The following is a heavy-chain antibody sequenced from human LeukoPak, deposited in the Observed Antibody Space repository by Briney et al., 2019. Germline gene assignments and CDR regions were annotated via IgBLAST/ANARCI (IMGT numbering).Heavy chain of an antibody. V-gene: IGHV3-11*01. J-gene: IGHJ6*02. D-gene: IGHD3-9*01. CDR1: GFTFSDYY. CDR3: ARAGLTGPYYYYGMDV. CDR2: ISSSGSTI. Sequence: GGSLRLSCAASGFTFSDYYMSWIRQAPGKGLEWVPYISSSGSTIYYADSVKGRFTISRDNAKNSLYLQMNSLRAEDTAVYYCARAGLTGPYYYYGMDVWGQGTTVTVSS.